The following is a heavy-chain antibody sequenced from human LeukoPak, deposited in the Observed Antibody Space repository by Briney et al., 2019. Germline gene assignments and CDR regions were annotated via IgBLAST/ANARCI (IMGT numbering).Heavy chain of an antibody. D-gene: IGHD1-1*01. J-gene: IGHJ4*02. CDR2: INRDATST. CDR1: GFPFSRFW. CDR3: ARDVPSTLGY. Sequence: GGSLRLSCEASGFPFSRFWMHWVRQVPGKGLEWVSRINRDATSTTYADSVKGRFSISRDNAKNTLYMEMNSLRVNDTAVYYCARDVPSTLGYWGQGTLVTVSS. V-gene: IGHV3-74*01.